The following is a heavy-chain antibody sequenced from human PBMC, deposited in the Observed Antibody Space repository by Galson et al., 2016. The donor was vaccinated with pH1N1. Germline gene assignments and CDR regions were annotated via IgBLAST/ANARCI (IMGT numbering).Heavy chain of an antibody. CDR3: ARTYSSWYYYNPSSAYYYYYYMDV. CDR2: IYTSGST. V-gene: IGHV4-4*07. J-gene: IGHJ6*03. Sequence: SETLSPTCTVSGGSISSYYWSWIRQPAGKGLEWIGRIYTSGSTNYNPSLKSRVTMSVDTSKHQFSLKLSSVTAADTAVYYCARTYSSWYYYNPSSAYYYYYYMDVWGKGTTVTVSS. D-gene: IGHD6-13*01. CDR1: GGSISSYY.